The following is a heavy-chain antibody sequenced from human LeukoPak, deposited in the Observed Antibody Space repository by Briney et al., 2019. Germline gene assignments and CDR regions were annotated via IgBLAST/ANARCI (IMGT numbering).Heavy chain of an antibody. V-gene: IGHV4-4*07. J-gene: IGHJ2*01. D-gene: IGHD2-2*01. CDR2: IYTSGST. CDR1: GGSISSYY. CDR3: ARDPGYCSSTSCYGGWYFDL. Sequence: PSETLSLTCTVSGGSISSYYWSWIRQPAGKGLEWIGRIYTSGSTNYNPSLKSRVTMSVDTSKNQFSLKLNSVTAADTAVYYCARDPGYCSSTSCYGGWYFDLWGRGTLVTVSS.